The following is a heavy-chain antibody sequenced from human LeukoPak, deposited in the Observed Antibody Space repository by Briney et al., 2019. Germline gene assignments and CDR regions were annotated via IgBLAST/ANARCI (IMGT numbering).Heavy chain of an antibody. D-gene: IGHD1-26*01. V-gene: IGHV4-4*07. J-gene: IGHJ4*02. CDR2: IYTSGST. CDR1: GGSFSTYS. CDR3: ARVASGDYSPFDY. Sequence: PSETLSLTCTVSGGSFSTYSWIWIRQPAGKGLEWIGRIYTSGSTNYNPSLKSRVTISADMSKNQFSLKLSPVTAADTAVYYCARVASGDYSPFDYWGQGTLVTVSS.